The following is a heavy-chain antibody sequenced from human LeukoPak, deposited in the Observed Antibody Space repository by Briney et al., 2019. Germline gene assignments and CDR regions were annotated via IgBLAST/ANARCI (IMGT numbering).Heavy chain of an antibody. CDR3: ARSYDGYVRSFDY. CDR2: IKEDGSEK. V-gene: IGHV3-7*01. J-gene: IGHJ4*02. CDR1: GFIFSSHW. Sequence: GGSLRLSCAASGFIFSSHWMSWVRQAPGKGLEWVASIKEDGSEKSYMDSVKGRFTISRDSAKNLLYLQMNSLRAEDTAVYYCARSYDGYVRSFDYWGQGALVTVSS. D-gene: IGHD5-24*01.